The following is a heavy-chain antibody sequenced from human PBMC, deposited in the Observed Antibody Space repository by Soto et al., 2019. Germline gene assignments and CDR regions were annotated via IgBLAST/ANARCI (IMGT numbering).Heavy chain of an antibody. CDR2: MSCSSSTT. CDR3: AKNQERELPRVIDF. Sequence: GGSLRLSCATSGLTFSNYAMSWVRQAPGGGLEWVSSMSCSSSTTYYADSVRGRFTISRDRSKNTLYLQMSSLRAEDTALYYCAKNQERELPRVIDFWGQGTLVTVSS. CDR1: GLTFSNYA. D-gene: IGHD1-7*01. J-gene: IGHJ4*02. V-gene: IGHV3-23*01.